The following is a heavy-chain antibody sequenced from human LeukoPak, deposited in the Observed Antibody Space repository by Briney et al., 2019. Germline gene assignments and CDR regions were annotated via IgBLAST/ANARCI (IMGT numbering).Heavy chain of an antibody. CDR3: ASSYSSSWPEIDY. D-gene: IGHD6-13*01. V-gene: IGHV3-48*03. CDR2: ISSSGSTI. Sequence: GGSLRLSCAASGFTFNSYEMNWVRQAPGKGLEWVAYISSSGSTIHYADSVKGRFTISRDNAKNSLYLQMSSLRAEDTAVYYCASSYSSSWPEIDYWGQGTLVTVSS. CDR1: GFTFNSYE. J-gene: IGHJ4*02.